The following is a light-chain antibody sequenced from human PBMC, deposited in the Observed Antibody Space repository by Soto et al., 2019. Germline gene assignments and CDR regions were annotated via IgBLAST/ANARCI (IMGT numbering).Light chain of an antibody. CDR2: DVS. Sequence: QSVLTQPASVTGSPGQSITISCTGTSRIVGGYDYVSWYQHHPGKAPKLMIYDVSNRPSGVSNRFSGSKSGNTASLTISGLQAEDEADYYCSSYTSSSLYVFGTGTKVTVL. J-gene: IGLJ1*01. CDR3: SSYTSSSLYV. CDR1: SRIVGGYDY. V-gene: IGLV2-14*03.